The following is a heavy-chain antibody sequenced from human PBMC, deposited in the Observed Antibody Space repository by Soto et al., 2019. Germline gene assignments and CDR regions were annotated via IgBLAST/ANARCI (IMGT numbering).Heavy chain of an antibody. V-gene: IGHV1-18*01. CDR1: GYTFINYG. J-gene: IGHJ5*02. D-gene: IGHD3-3*01. CDR2: ISAYNGNT. Sequence: QVQLVQSGAEVKKPGASVKVSCKASGYTFINYGISWVRQAPGQGLEWMGWISAYNGNTNYAQKLQGRVTMTTDTSTSTAYMELMSLRSDDTAVYYCARDVRATYDFWSVDWFDPWGQGTLVTVSS. CDR3: ARDVRATYDFWSVDWFDP.